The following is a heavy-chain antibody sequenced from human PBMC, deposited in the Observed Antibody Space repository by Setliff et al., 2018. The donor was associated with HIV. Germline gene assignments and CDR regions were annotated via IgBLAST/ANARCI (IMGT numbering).Heavy chain of an antibody. J-gene: IGHJ2*01. Sequence: SETLSLTCTVSGGSIGSSPFYWGWIRQSPGKGLEWIGTVYYSGSASYNPSLRSRVALSVDSSRNPFSLNLTSVTAADTAVYYCGTVTEGHWYFDIWGRGILVTVSS. CDR1: GGSIGSSPFY. CDR3: GTVTEGHWYFDI. V-gene: IGHV4-39*02. D-gene: IGHD4-17*01. CDR2: VYYSGSA.